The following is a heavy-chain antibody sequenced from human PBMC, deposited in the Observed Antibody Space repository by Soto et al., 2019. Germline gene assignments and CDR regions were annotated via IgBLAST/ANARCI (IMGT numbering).Heavy chain of an antibody. Sequence: QVQLQESGPGLVKPSQTLSLTCTVSGGSISSGGYYWSWIRQHPGKGLEWIGYIYYSGSTYYNPSLKSRVTVSGDTSKNQFSLKLRSVTAADTAVYYCASGPATVTTYYYGMDVWGQGTTVTVSS. CDR2: IYYSGST. V-gene: IGHV4-31*03. J-gene: IGHJ6*02. D-gene: IGHD4-17*01. CDR1: GGSISSGGYY. CDR3: ASGPATVTTYYYGMDV.